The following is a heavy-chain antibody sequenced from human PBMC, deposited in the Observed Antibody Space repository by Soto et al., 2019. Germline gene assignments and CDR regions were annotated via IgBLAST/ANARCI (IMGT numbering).Heavy chain of an antibody. Sequence: GASVKVSCKGSGYTFTNYAMHWVRQAPGQRLEWMGWINAGNGNTKYSQKFQGRVTITRDTSASTAYMELSSLRSEDTAVYYCARGRTTGTTDDAFDIWGQGTMVTVSS. CDR2: INAGNGNT. CDR1: GYTFTNYA. D-gene: IGHD1-1*01. V-gene: IGHV1-3*01. J-gene: IGHJ3*02. CDR3: ARGRTTGTTDDAFDI.